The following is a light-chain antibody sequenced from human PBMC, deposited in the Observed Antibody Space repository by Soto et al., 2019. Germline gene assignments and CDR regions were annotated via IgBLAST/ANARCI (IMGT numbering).Light chain of an antibody. CDR2: DVT. CDR3: SSYTSSSTLV. CDR1: SSDVGGYHY. J-gene: IGLJ2*01. Sequence: QSALTQPASVSGSPGQSITISCTGSSSDVGGYHYVSWYQQHPGKAPKVIIYDVTDRPSGVSNRFSGSKSGDTASLTISGLQAEDEADYYCSSYTSSSTLVFGGGTKVTVL. V-gene: IGLV2-14*03.